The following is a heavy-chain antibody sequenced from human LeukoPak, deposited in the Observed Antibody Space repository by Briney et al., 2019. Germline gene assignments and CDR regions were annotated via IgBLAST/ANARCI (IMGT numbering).Heavy chain of an antibody. Sequence: ASVKVSRKASGGTFSSYAISWVRQAPGQGLEWMGGIIPIFGTANYAQKFQGRVTITADESTSTAYMELSSLRSEDTAGYYCARSKQQLVLPDVVYFDYWGQGTLVTVSS. CDR3: ARSKQQLVLPDVVYFDY. CDR1: GGTFSSYA. J-gene: IGHJ4*02. D-gene: IGHD6-13*01. CDR2: IIPIFGTA. V-gene: IGHV1-69*13.